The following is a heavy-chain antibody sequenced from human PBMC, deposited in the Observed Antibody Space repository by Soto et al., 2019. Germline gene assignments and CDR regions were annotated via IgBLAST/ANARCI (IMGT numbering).Heavy chain of an antibody. Sequence: SETLSLTCAVYGGSFSGYYWSWIRQPPGKGLEWIGEINHSGSTNYNPSLESRVTISVDTSKNQFSLKLSSVTAADTAVYYCARVREYCSSTSCYRNWFDPWGQGTLVTVSS. CDR1: GGSFSGYY. D-gene: IGHD2-2*01. CDR2: INHSGST. J-gene: IGHJ5*02. V-gene: IGHV4-34*01. CDR3: ARVREYCSSTSCYRNWFDP.